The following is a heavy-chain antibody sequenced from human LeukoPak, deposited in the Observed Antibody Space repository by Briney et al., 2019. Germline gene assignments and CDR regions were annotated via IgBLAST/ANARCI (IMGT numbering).Heavy chain of an antibody. CDR1: GYTFTGYY. D-gene: IGHD5-18*01. CDR2: INPNSGGT. V-gene: IGHV1-2*02. Sequence: ASVKVSCKASGYTFTGYYMHWVRQAPGQGLEWMGWINPNSGGTNYAQKFQGRVTMTRDTSISTAYMELSRLRSDDTAVYYCARPSPLWLTPHFDYWGQGTLVTVSS. CDR3: ARPSPLWLTPHFDY. J-gene: IGHJ4*02.